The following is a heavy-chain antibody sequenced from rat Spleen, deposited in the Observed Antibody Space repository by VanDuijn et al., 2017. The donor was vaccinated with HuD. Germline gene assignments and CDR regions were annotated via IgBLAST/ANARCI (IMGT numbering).Heavy chain of an antibody. Sequence: EVQLVESGGGLVQPGRSMKLSCAASGFTFSSYWMYWIRQAPGKGLEWVSSINTDGGSTFYPDSVKGRFTVSRDNAENTVYLQMNSLRSEDTATYYCTTRPYYSSLNWFPYWGQGTLVTVSS. D-gene: IGHD1-2*01. CDR1: GFTFSSYW. CDR2: INTDGGST. V-gene: IGHV5-58*01. CDR3: TTRPYYSSLNWFPY. J-gene: IGHJ3*01.